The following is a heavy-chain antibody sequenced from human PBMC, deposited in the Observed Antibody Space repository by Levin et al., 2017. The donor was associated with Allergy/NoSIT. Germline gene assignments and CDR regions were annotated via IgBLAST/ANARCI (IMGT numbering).Heavy chain of an antibody. V-gene: IGHV3-74*01. CDR1: GIAFRDYW. CDR3: ARGQYSSGWYGYGMNV. Sequence: GGSLRLSCAASGIAFRDYWMHWVRQVPGKGLVWVSRINSDGSSTSYADSLKGRLTISRDNAKNTLYLQMNSLRDEDTAVYFCARGQYSSGWYGYGMNVWGHGTTVTVSS. D-gene: IGHD6-19*01. CDR2: INSDGSST. J-gene: IGHJ6*02.